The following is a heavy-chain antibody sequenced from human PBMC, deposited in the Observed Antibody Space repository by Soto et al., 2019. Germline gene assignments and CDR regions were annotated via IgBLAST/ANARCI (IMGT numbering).Heavy chain of an antibody. CDR2: MNPYSGYT. V-gene: IGHV1-8*01. D-gene: IGHD3-16*02. CDR1: GYAFMSYD. CDR3: ARADYDSIWGSYPQRGPYNWFDP. J-gene: IGHJ5*02. Sequence: ASVKVSCKASGYAFMSYDINWVRQAPGQGLEWIGWMNPYSGYTGYAQKFRGRVTLTRNTAIRTAYMELSSLRSEDTAVYYCARADYDSIWGSYPQRGPYNWFDPWGQGTLVTVSS.